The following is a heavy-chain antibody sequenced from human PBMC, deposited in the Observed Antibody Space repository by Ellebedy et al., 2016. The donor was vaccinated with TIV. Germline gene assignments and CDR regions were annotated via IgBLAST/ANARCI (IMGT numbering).Heavy chain of an antibody. D-gene: IGHD2-21*02. CDR2: VDYSGSP. CDR3: SRTDPWQPIDD. J-gene: IGHJ4*02. V-gene: IGHV4-39*01. Sequence: MPSETLSLTCSVSGGSVSSTRYYWAWIRQPPGKGLEYIGSVDYSGSPYYNPSFKSRVTLSADTSKNQFSLNLRTVTAADTAGYYCSRTDPWQPIDDWGQGILVSVSS. CDR1: GGSVSSTRYY.